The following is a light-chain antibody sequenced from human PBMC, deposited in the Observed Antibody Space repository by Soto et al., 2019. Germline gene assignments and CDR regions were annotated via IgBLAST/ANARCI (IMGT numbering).Light chain of an antibody. CDR1: QSVLYSSNNMNY. J-gene: IGKJ3*01. CDR2: WAS. V-gene: IGKV4-1*01. Sequence: DIVMTQSPDSLAVSLGERATINCKSSQSVLYSSNNMNYLTWYQQKPGQPPKLLINWASTRESGVPDRFSGSGSWTDFTLTISSLQAEDVAVYYCHQYYSTPFTFGPGTRVDIK. CDR3: HQYYSTPFT.